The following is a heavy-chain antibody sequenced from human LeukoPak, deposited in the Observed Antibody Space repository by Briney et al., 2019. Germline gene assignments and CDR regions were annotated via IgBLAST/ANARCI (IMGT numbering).Heavy chain of an antibody. Sequence: ASVKVSCKASGYTFTSYGSSWVRQAPGQGLEWMGWISAYNGNTNYAQKLQGRVTMTTDTSTSTAYMELRGLRSDDPAVYYCARDPGYGSGSYLMTRFDPWGRGTLVTVSS. CDR1: GYTFTSYG. V-gene: IGHV1-18*01. D-gene: IGHD3-10*01. J-gene: IGHJ5*02. CDR3: ARDPGYGSGSYLMTRFDP. CDR2: ISAYNGNT.